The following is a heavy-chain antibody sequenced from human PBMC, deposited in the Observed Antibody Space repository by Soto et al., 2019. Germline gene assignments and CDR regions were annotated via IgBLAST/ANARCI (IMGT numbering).Heavy chain of an antibody. CDR3: AHTPSRLLPLGV. V-gene: IGHV4-59*01. CDR1: GGSISSYY. CDR2: IYYSGST. J-gene: IGHJ4*02. Sequence: SETLSLTCTVSGGSISSYYWSWIRQPPGKGLEWIGYIYYSGSTNYNPSLKSRVTITKDTSKNQVVLTMTNMDPVDTATYYCAHTPSRLLPLGVWGQGTLVTVSS. D-gene: IGHD3-10*01.